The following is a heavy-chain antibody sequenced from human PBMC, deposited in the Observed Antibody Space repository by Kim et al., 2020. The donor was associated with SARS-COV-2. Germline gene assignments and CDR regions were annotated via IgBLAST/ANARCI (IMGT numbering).Heavy chain of an antibody. J-gene: IGHJ1*01. Sequence: GGSLRLSCAASGFTYSSYWMHWVRQAPGKGLVWVSRINSDGSSTSYADSVKGRFTISRDNAKNTLYLQMNSLRAEDTAVYYCARDGGAEGSSWYGSEYFQHWGQGTLVTVSS. CDR2: INSDGSST. D-gene: IGHD6-13*01. V-gene: IGHV3-74*01. CDR3: ARDGGAEGSSWYGSEYFQH. CDR1: GFTYSSYW.